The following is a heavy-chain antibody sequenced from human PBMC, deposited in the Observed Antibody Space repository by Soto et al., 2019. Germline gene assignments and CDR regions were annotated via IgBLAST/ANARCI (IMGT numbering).Heavy chain of an antibody. D-gene: IGHD2-2*01. CDR1: GFTFSNYA. J-gene: IGHJ4*02. CDR2: ISYDGDNE. CDR3: TKYVGPVYCNSPGCSAKHFDY. V-gene: IGHV3-30*18. Sequence: LRLSCAASGFTFSNYAMHWVRQAPGKGLEWLAIISYDGDNEYYADSVRGRFTISRDNSKNTLYLQTNNLRHEDTAVYYCTKYVGPVYCNSPGCSAKHFDYWGQGTLVTVSS.